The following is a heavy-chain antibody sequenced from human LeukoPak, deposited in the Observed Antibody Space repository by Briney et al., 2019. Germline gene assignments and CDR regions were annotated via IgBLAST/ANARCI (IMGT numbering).Heavy chain of an antibody. D-gene: IGHD3-22*01. J-gene: IGHJ4*02. CDR1: GFTVSSNY. Sequence: GGSLRLSCAASGFTVSSNYMSWVRQAPGKGLEWVSVIYSGGSTYYADSVKGRFTISRDNSKNTLYLQMNSLRAEDTAVYYCARAPYYYDSSGYYYVGDYYFDYWGQGTLVTVSS. CDR2: IYSGGST. V-gene: IGHV3-53*01. CDR3: ARAPYYYDSSGYYYVGDYYFDY.